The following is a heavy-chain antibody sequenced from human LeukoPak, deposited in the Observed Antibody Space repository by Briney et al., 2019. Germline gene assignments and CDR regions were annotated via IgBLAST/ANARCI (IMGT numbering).Heavy chain of an antibody. V-gene: IGHV3-21*01. CDR3: ARGSSSSSSNPIDY. Sequence: PGGSLRLSCAASGFTFSRYSMNWVRQAPGKGLEWVSSISSSSSYIYYADSVKGRFTISRDNAKNSLYLQMNSLRAEDTAVYYCARGSSSSSSNPIDYWGQGTLVTVSS. J-gene: IGHJ4*02. CDR2: ISSSSSYI. D-gene: IGHD6-6*01. CDR1: GFTFSRYS.